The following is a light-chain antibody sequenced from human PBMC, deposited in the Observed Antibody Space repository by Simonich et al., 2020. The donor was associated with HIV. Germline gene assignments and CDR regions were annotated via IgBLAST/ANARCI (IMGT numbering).Light chain of an antibody. CDR2: GAS. CDR3: QQYNNWPPGT. V-gene: IGKV3-15*01. Sequence: EIVMTQSPATLYVSPGERATLSCRASQIVSSSLDWYLKKPGQAPRLLISGASTRATGIPARFSGSGSGTEFTLTISSMQSEYFAVYYCQQYNNWPPGTFGQGTKLEIK. J-gene: IGKJ2*01. CDR1: QIVSSS.